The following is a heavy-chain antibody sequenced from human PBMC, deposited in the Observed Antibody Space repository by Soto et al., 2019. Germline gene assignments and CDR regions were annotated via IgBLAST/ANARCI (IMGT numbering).Heavy chain of an antibody. D-gene: IGHD2-15*01. Sequence: QVQLVESGGGVVQPGRSLRLSCAASGFTFSSYAMHWVRQAPGKGLEWVAVISYDGSNKYYADSVKGRFTISRDNSKNTLYLQMNSLRAEDTAVYYCASSSGLNPFDYWGQGTLVTVSS. CDR3: ASSSGLNPFDY. V-gene: IGHV3-30-3*01. CDR2: ISYDGSNK. CDR1: GFTFSSYA. J-gene: IGHJ4*02.